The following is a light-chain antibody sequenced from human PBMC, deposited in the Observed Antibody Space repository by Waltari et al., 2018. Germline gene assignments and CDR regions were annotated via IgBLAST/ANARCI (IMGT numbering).Light chain of an antibody. V-gene: IGLV2-8*02. CDR3: SSYAGSNRKV. Sequence: QSALTQPPAASRSTGQSVTISCTGTSSDVGGFKYVSWHQQHPGKATQLMIFQVSKRPSGFPGRFSASKSGNTASLTVSRLQAEDEADYYCSSYAGSNRKVVGTGTQVTGL. CDR1: SSDVGGFKY. J-gene: IGLJ1*01. CDR2: QVS.